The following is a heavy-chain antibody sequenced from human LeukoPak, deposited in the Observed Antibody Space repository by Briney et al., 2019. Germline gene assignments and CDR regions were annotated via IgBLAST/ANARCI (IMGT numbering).Heavy chain of an antibody. Sequence: GGSLRLSCAASGFTFSSYSMNWVRKAPGKGLVWVSSISSSSSYIYYADSVKGRFTISRDNAKNSLYLQMNSLRAEDTAVYYCATGVLEGVAFDIWGQGTMVTVSS. CDR3: ATGVLEGVAFDI. D-gene: IGHD3-3*01. CDR2: ISSSSSYI. V-gene: IGHV3-21*01. CDR1: GFTFSSYS. J-gene: IGHJ3*02.